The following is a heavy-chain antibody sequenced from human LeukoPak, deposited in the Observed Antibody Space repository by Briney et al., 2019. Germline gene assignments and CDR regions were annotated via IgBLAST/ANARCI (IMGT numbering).Heavy chain of an antibody. CDR1: GYSFTSYW. V-gene: IGHV5-10-1*01. CDR2: IDPSDSYT. Sequence: GESLRISCKGSGYSFTSYWITWVRQMPGKGLEWMGKIDPSDSYTNYSPSLQGHVTISADKSISPAYLQWSSLKASDTAMYYCARIPLDSSGYYYAGDGFDIWGQGTMVTVSS. CDR3: ARIPLDSSGYYYAGDGFDI. D-gene: IGHD3-22*01. J-gene: IGHJ3*02.